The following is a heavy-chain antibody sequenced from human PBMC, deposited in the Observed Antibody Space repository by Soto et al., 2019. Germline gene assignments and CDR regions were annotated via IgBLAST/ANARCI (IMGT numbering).Heavy chain of an antibody. V-gene: IGHV4-30-4*01. CDR2: IYYSGST. CDR3: ARRLIAAAVTAWFDP. D-gene: IGHD6-13*01. CDR1: GGSISSGDYY. J-gene: IGHJ5*02. Sequence: QVQLQESGPGLVKPSQTLSLTCTVSGGSISSGDYYWSWVRQPPGKGLEWIGYIYYSGSTYYNPSLKSRVTISVDTSKHRFSLKLSSVTAADTAVYYCARRLIAAAVTAWFDPWGQGTLVTVSS.